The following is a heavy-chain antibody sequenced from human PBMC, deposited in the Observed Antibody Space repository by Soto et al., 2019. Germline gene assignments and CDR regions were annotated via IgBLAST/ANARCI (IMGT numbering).Heavy chain of an antibody. D-gene: IGHD6-19*01. V-gene: IGHV3-21*02. CDR2: ISSTGALM. CDR1: GFIFSQYS. Sequence: EVQLVESGGGLVKPGGSLRLSCAASGFIFSQYSMNWVRQAPGRGLGWVSSISSTGALMYYADSVKGRFTISRDDADNSLYLQMNSLRVEDTAVYYCARDRLARGIPVAGRIDYWGQGALVTVSS. J-gene: IGHJ4*02. CDR3: ARDRLARGIPVAGRIDY.